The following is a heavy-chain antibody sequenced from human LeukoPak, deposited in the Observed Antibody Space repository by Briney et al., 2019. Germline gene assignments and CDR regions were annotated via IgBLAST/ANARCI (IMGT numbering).Heavy chain of an antibody. CDR3: ARNNNLMMYPRGGEDKGFDY. D-gene: IGHD2-8*01. CDR1: GGSISSGSYY. V-gene: IGHV4-39*01. J-gene: IGHJ4*02. CDR2: IYYSGST. Sequence: PSETLSLTCTVSGGSISSGSYYWGWIRQPPGKGLEWIGSIYYSGSTHYNPSLKSRVTISVDTPKNEFSLKLSSVTAADTAVYYCARNNNLMMYPRGGEDKGFDYWGQGTLVTVSS.